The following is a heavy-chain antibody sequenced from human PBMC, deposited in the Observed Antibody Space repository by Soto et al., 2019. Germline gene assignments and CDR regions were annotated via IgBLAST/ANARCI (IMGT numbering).Heavy chain of an antibody. Sequence: ASVKVSCKASGYTFTSYAMHWVRQAPGQRLEWMGWINAGNGNTKYSQKFQGRFTISRDNAKNSLYLQMNSLRAEDTAVYYCAREYCSSTSCLNWFDPWGQGTLVTVSS. V-gene: IGHV1-3*01. D-gene: IGHD2-2*01. J-gene: IGHJ5*02. CDR3: AREYCSSTSCLNWFDP. CDR1: GYTFTSYA. CDR2: INAGNGNT.